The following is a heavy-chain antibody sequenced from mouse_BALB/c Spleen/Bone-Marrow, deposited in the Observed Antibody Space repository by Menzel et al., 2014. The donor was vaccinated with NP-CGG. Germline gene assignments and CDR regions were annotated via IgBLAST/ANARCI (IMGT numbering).Heavy chain of an antibody. CDR3: ARHYVMYFPMDY. CDR1: GFSLTDYA. CDR2: IWGGGST. Sequence: VKLVESGPGLVAPSQSLSITCTVSGFSLTDYAVSWIRQPPGKDLEWLGVIWGGGSTYYNSDLKSRLSIIKDNSTSQFFSRMNNLQSDDTARSYGARHYVMYFPMDYWGQGTSVTVSS. V-gene: IGHV2-6-5*01. J-gene: IGHJ4*01. D-gene: IGHD2-12*01.